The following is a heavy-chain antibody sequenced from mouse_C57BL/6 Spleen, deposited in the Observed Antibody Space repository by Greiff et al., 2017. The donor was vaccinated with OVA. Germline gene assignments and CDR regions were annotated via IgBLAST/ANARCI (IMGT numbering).Heavy chain of an antibody. CDR1: GYTFTSYW. V-gene: IGHV1-50*01. CDR2: IDPSDSYT. Sequence: QVQLQQPGAELVKPGASVKLSCKASGYTFTSYWMQWVKQRPGQGLEWIGEIDPSDSYTNYNQKFKGKATLTVDTSSSTAYMQLSSLTSEDSAVYYCARSPYGSSGTWFADWGQGTLVTVSA. CDR3: ARSPYGSSGTWFAD. J-gene: IGHJ3*01. D-gene: IGHD1-1*01.